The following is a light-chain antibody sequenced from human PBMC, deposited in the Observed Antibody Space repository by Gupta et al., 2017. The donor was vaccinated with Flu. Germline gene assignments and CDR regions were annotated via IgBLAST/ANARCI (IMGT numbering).Light chain of an antibody. CDR3: CSYTSTSHVV. V-gene: IGLV2-11*01. J-gene: IGLJ2*01. CDR2: DVF. CDR1: STDVGLYNY. Sequence: QSALTDPRSVSGSPGQSVILSCTGTSTDVGLYNYVSWYQQHPDKAPKLMISDVFKRPSGVPDRFSGSKSGNTASLTISGLQAEDEADYYCCSYTSTSHVVFGGGTTLTVL.